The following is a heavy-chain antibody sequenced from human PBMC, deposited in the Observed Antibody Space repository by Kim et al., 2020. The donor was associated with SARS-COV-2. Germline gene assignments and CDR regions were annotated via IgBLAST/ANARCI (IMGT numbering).Heavy chain of an antibody. V-gene: IGHV1-18*01. CDR2: IGAYNGMS. CDR1: GYTFAAYG. D-gene: IGHD2-21*02. J-gene: IGHJ6*02. Sequence: ASVKVSCKASGYTFAAYGISCVRQARRQGLQWMGGIGAYNGMSDYGQTFHDRITMTTDISSSTAYLEVRSLRSDDTAIYFCARGGRGDHFYNGMDVWGQGTAVIVSS. CDR3: ARGGRGDHFYNGMDV.